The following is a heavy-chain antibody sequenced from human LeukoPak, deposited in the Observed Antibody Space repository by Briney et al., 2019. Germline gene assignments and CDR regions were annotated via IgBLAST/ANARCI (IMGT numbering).Heavy chain of an antibody. D-gene: IGHD3-10*01. V-gene: IGHV3-23*01. CDR1: GFTFSSYV. CDR2: ISGSGDST. Sequence: GGSLRLSCAASGFTFSSYVMSWVRQAPGKGLEWVSDISGSGDSTNYADSVKGRFTISRDNSKNTLYLQMNSLRAEDTAGYYCAKASSGGTYYYYYYMDVWGKGTTVTISS. J-gene: IGHJ6*03. CDR3: AKASSGGTYYYYYYMDV.